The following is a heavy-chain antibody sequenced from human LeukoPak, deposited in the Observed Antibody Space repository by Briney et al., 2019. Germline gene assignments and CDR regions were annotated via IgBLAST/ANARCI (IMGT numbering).Heavy chain of an antibody. J-gene: IGHJ4*02. CDR2: IYPRDSDT. CDR3: ARLLAAPYYINF. D-gene: IGHD6-25*01. V-gene: IGHV5-51*01. CDR1: GYKFTNYW. Sequence: GESLKISCKGSGYKFTNYWIAWVSQMPGQGLEWLGIIYPRDSDTRYSPSFQGQVSISVDTSIDPAYLQWSSVKASDTAMYYCARLLAAPYYINFWGQGTLVTVSS.